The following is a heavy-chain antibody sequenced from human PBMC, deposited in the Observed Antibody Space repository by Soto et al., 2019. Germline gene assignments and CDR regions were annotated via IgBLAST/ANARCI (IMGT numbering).Heavy chain of an antibody. CDR3: AQRPPQIVLILLPFPS. Sequence: SETLSLTCAVSGDSISSTFWCTWVRQTPGKGLEWIGEVYHTGSTRYNPSLRSRVTISVDKPNNQFSLKLTSMTGADTAVYYCAQRPPQIVLILLPFPSWGQGNPVTVS. D-gene: IGHD6-25*01. CDR1: GDSISSTFW. J-gene: IGHJ4*02. CDR2: VYHTGST. V-gene: IGHV4-4*02.